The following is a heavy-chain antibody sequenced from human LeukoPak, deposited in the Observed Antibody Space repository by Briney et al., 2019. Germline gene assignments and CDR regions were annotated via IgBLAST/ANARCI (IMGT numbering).Heavy chain of an antibody. CDR1: GGSFSGYY. V-gene: IGHV4-34*01. CDR3: ARGDDRCSSTSCYRYWFDP. J-gene: IGHJ5*02. CDR2: INHSGST. D-gene: IGHD2-2*01. Sequence: SETLSLTCAVYGGSFSGYYWSWIRQPPGKGLEWIGEINHSGSTNYNPSLKSRVTISVDTSKNQFSLKLSSVTAADTAVYYCARGDDRCSSTSCYRYWFDPWGQGTLVTVSS.